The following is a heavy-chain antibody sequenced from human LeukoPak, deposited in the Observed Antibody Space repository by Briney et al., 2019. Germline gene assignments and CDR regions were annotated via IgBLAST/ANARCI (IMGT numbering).Heavy chain of an antibody. CDR1: GFTFSGYA. J-gene: IGHJ4*02. Sequence: GGSLRLSCAASGFTFSGYAMHWVRQAPGKGLEWVAIISYDGINKYYADSVKGRFTISRDNSKNTLYLQMNSLRADDTAVYYCARDCLGYWGQGTLVTVSS. V-gene: IGHV3-30-3*01. CDR2: ISYDGINK. CDR3: ARDCLGY.